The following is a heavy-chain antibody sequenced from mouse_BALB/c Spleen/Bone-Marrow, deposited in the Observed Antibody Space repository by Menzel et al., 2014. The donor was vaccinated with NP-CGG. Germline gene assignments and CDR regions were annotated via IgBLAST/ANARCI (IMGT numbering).Heavy chain of an antibody. J-gene: IGHJ4*01. CDR1: GFTLTDYY. CDR2: IRNKANGYTT. CDR3: ARYDGYSDNAMDY. Sequence: EVKVVESGGGLVQPGSSLRLSCATSGFTLTDYYTNWVCQPPGKALEWLGFIRNKANGYTTEFSASVKGRFTISRDNSQSILYLQMNTLRAEDSATYYCARYDGYSDNAMDYWGQGTSVTVSS. D-gene: IGHD2-3*01. V-gene: IGHV7-3*02.